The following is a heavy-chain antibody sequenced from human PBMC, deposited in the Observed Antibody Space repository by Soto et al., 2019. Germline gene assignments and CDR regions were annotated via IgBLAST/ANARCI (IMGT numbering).Heavy chain of an antibody. J-gene: IGHJ3*02. CDR2: ISYDGNDK. CDR3: AAIPDGFDI. CDR1: GFNFSSYG. D-gene: IGHD2-21*01. Sequence: QVQLVESGGGVAQPGRSLRLSCAASGFNFSSYGMHWVRQAPGKGLEWAAVISYDGNDKYYADSVKGRFTISRDNSKNTLYLQMNSLRAEDTAVYYCAAIPDGFDIWGQGTMVTVSS. V-gene: IGHV3-30*03.